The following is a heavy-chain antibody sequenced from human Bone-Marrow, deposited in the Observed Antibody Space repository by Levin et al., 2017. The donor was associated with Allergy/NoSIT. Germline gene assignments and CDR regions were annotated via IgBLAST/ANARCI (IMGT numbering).Heavy chain of an antibody. V-gene: IGHV3-48*02. J-gene: IGHJ4*02. CDR1: GLTFSNSD. Sequence: RTGGSLRLSCAASGLTFSNSDMNWVRQAPGKGLEGVSYISGSSGIVYYADSVKGRFTISRDNAKNSLYLKMNSLRDEDTAVYYCARGPLGRLRATNFDSWGQGTLVTVSS. CDR3: ARGPLGRLRATNFDS. CDR2: ISGSSGIV. D-gene: IGHD5-12*01.